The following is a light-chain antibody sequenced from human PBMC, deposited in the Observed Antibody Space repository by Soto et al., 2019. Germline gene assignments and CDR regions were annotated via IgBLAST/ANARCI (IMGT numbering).Light chain of an antibody. V-gene: IGKV1-27*01. J-gene: IGKJ1*01. Sequence: DIRMTQSPPSLSASVGDKVTITCRASQDIYNFVAWYQQKPGEVPKLLIYDASTLRSGASSRFSGSGSGTIFTFAINSLQPEDVGSYFCQKYDTVPLTFGQGTKVEV. CDR3: QKYDTVPLT. CDR2: DAS. CDR1: QDIYNF.